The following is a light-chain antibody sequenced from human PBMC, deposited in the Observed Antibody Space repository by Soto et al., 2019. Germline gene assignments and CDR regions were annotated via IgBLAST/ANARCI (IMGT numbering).Light chain of an antibody. CDR2: EVS. V-gene: IGLV2-14*01. CDR1: SSDVGTYNY. CDR3: IAYTSSLTLYV. J-gene: IGLJ1*01. Sequence: QSALTQPASVSGSPGQSITISCTGTSSDVGTYNYVSWYQQHSGKAPKLMIYEVSNRPSGVSNRFSGSKSGNTASLTISGLQAEDEADYYCIAYTSSLTLYVFGSGTKVTVL.